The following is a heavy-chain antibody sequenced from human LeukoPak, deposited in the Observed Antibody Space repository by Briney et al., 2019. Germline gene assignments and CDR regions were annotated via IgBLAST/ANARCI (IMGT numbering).Heavy chain of an antibody. D-gene: IGHD4-17*01. CDR2: IYWDDDK. J-gene: IGHJ4*02. V-gene: IGHV2-5*02. CDR1: GFSLSTSGVG. Sequence: ASGPTLVKPTQTLTLTCTFSGFSLSTSGVGVGWIRQPPGKALEWLALIYWDDDKRYSPSLKSRLTITKDTSKNQVVLTMTNMDPVDTATYYCALRQERYPYGENVYFDYWGQGTLVTVSS. CDR3: ALRQERYPYGENVYFDY.